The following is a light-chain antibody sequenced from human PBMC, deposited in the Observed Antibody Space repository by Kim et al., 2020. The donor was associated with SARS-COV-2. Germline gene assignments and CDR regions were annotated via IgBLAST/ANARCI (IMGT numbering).Light chain of an antibody. CDR1: SSNIGSYA. V-gene: IGLV1-36*01. CDR2: YND. J-gene: IGLJ2*01. Sequence: QRVTISCSGSSSNIGSYAVNWYQQLPGKAPKLLIYYNDLLPSGVSDRFSGSKSGTSASLAISGLQSEDEADYYCAAWDDSLNGVVFGGGTKVTVL. CDR3: AAWDDSLNGVV.